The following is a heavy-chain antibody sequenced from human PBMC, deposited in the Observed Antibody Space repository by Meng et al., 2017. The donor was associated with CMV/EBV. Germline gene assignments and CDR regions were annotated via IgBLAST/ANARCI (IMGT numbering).Heavy chain of an antibody. Sequence: GGSLRLSCAASGFTFSSYWMSWVRQAPGKGLEWVANIKQDGSEKYYVDSVKGRFTISRDNAKNSLYLQMNSLRADDTAVYYCARERGRMIVVARGFDAFDIWGQGTMVTVSS. CDR3: ARERGRMIVVARGFDAFDI. V-gene: IGHV3-7*01. CDR2: IKQDGSEK. D-gene: IGHD3-22*01. J-gene: IGHJ3*02. CDR1: GFTFSSYW.